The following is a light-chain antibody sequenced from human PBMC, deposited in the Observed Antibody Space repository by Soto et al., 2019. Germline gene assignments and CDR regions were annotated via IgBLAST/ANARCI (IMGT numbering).Light chain of an antibody. Sequence: QSVLTQPPSVSAAPGQKVTISCSGSSSNIGGNSVSWYQQLPGTAPKLLIYDDNKRPSGIPDRFSGSKSGTSATLGITGFQTGDEADYYCGSWDSSMSAYVFGTGIKVIVL. V-gene: IGLV1-51*01. CDR1: SSNIGGNS. CDR3: GSWDSSMSAYV. J-gene: IGLJ1*01. CDR2: DDN.